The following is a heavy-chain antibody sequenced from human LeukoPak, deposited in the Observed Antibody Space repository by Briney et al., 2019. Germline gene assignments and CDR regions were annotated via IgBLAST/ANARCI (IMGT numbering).Heavy chain of an antibody. J-gene: IGHJ4*02. CDR3: ARDYAGSPDY. Sequence: QTGGPLRLSCTASGFTFSTYRINWVRQSPGKGLVWVALINGDGGTTTHADSVKGRFTISRDNAKNTAYLQMNSLRDEDTAVYFCARDYAGSPDYWGQGTLVTVSA. V-gene: IGHV3-74*03. CDR1: GFTFSTYR. CDR2: INGDGGTT. D-gene: IGHD3-10*01.